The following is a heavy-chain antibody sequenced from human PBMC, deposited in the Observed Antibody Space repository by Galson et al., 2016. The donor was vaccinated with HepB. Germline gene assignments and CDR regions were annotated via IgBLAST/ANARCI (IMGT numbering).Heavy chain of an antibody. CDR3: ARSNGYCSGGGCSNWFDP. Sequence: SVKVSCKASGYTFTSYDISWVRQAPGPRLEWMGWMNPNTGDTGYGQRLQGRVSMTRSPSLTTASMELTSLKSEDTAVYFCARSNGYCSGGGCSNWFDPWGQGTLVTVSS. V-gene: IGHV1-8*01. D-gene: IGHD2-15*01. CDR2: MNPNTGDT. J-gene: IGHJ5*02. CDR1: GYTFTSYD.